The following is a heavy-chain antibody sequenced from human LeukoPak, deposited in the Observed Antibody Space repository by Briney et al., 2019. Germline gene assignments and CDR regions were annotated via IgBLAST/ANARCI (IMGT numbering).Heavy chain of an antibody. Sequence: SVKVSCKASGGTFSSYAISWVRQAPGQGLEWMGGIIPIFGTANYAQKFQGRVTITADKSTSTAYMELSSLRSEDTAVYYCAREGGYCSGGSCYSPFDYWGQGTLVTVSS. CDR3: AREGGYCSGGSCYSPFDY. V-gene: IGHV1-69*06. D-gene: IGHD2-15*01. J-gene: IGHJ4*02. CDR2: IIPIFGTA. CDR1: GGTFSSYA.